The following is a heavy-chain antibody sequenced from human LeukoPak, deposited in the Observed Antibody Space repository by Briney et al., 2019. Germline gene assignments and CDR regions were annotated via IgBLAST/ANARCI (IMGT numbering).Heavy chain of an antibody. CDR1: GYNFGSYW. CDR3: ARASRDGYNQNFDF. J-gene: IGHJ4*02. CDR2: IYPGASEI. V-gene: IGHV5-51*01. Sequence: GESLKISCKGFGYNFGSYWNAWVRQMPGKGLEWMGIIYPGASEIRYSPSFQGQVTISADTSISTAYLQWSSLKTSDTAMYYCARASRDGYNQNFDFWGQGTLVTVSS. D-gene: IGHD5-24*01.